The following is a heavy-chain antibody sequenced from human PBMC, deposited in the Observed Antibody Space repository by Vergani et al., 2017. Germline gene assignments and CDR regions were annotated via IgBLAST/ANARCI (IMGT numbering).Heavy chain of an antibody. CDR3: ARASVVAATYYFDY. Sequence: EVQLLESGGSLKQPGGSVRLSCAASGFTFSSYAMSWVHQAPGKGLEWVSAISGSGGSTYYADSVKGRFTISRDNSKNTLYLQMNSLRAEDTAVYYCARASVVAATYYFDYWGQGTLVTVSS. V-gene: IGHV3-23*01. CDR1: GFTFSSYA. J-gene: IGHJ4*02. D-gene: IGHD2-15*01. CDR2: ISGSGGST.